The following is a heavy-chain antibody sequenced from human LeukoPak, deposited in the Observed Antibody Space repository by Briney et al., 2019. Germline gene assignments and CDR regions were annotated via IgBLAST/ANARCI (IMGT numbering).Heavy chain of an antibody. Sequence: GGSLRLSCAASGFTFSSYGMSWVRQAPGKGLEWVSAISGSGGSTYYADSVKGRFTISRDNSKSTLWLQMNSLRVEDTAVYYCARRGILGSRYSGQGTLVTVSS. CDR2: ISGSGGST. V-gene: IGHV3-23*01. CDR3: ARRGILGSRY. J-gene: IGHJ4*02. D-gene: IGHD2-15*01. CDR1: GFTFSSYG.